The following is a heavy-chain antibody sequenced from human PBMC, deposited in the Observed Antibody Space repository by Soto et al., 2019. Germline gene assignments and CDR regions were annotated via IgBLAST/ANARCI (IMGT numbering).Heavy chain of an antibody. J-gene: IGHJ4*02. CDR1: GGSISSGGYS. V-gene: IGHV4-30-2*01. Sequence: SETLSLTCAVSGGSISSGGYSWSWIRQPPGKGLEWIGYIYHSGSTYYNPSFHGQVTMSVDESITAAYLHWSSLRASDTAIYYCTRHGYKFSSGWPTDSWGQGTLVTVSS. CDR3: TRHGYKFSSGWPTDS. CDR2: IYHSGST. D-gene: IGHD6-19*01.